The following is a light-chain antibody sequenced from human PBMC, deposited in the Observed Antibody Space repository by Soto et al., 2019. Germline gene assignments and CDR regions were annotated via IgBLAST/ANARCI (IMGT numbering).Light chain of an antibody. CDR2: AAS. CDR3: HQRYSTPLT. Sequence: IMMTQSPSSLSSSVGDRVTITCRASQSVSNYLNWYQQKPGKAPKLLIYAASSLQSGVPSRFSANESGTDFTLTISSLQPEDFATYYCHQRYSTPLTFGPGTKVDIK. V-gene: IGKV1-39*01. CDR1: QSVSNY. J-gene: IGKJ3*01.